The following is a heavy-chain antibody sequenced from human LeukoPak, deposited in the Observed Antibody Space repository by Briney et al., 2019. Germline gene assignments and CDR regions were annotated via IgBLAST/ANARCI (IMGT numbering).Heavy chain of an antibody. D-gene: IGHD1-20*01. CDR1: GFTFSSYW. CDR2: IKRDGSVK. V-gene: IGHV3-7*01. J-gene: IGHJ4*02. CDR3: ARLSGDITVCDL. Sequence: PGGSLRLSCAASGFTFSSYWMSWVRQAPGKGLEWVASIKRDGSVKKYVDSVQGRFTVSRDNTKNSLYLLMNSLRADDTAVYYCARLSGDITVCDLWGQGTLVTVSS.